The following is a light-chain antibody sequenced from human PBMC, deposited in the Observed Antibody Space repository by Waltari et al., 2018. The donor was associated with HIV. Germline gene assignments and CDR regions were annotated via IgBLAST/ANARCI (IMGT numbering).Light chain of an antibody. V-gene: IGKV3-15*01. CDR3: QQYNAWPRT. CDR2: GAS. Sequence: DIVLTQSPATLSVSPGEGATLSCRASQSVGSNLAWYQQKPGQAPRLLIDGASTRATGTPARFSGSGSGTEFTLTISSLQSEDFAVYYCQQYNAWPRTFGQGTKVEVK. J-gene: IGKJ1*01. CDR1: QSVGSN.